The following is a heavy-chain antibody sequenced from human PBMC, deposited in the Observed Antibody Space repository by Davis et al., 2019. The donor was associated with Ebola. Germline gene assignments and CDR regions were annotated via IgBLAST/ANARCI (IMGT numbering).Heavy chain of an antibody. V-gene: IGHV1-18*04. D-gene: IGHD3-3*01. CDR3: AREIADITIFGEGPV. CDR1: GYTFTSYG. Sequence: ASVKVSCKAAGYTFTSYGITWVRQAPGQGLEWMGWINPHNGNTNYAQNVQGRVTMTTDTSTSTAYMEVGSLRSDDTAVYYCAREIADITIFGEGPVRDQGTLVTVSS. J-gene: IGHJ4*02. CDR2: INPHNGNT.